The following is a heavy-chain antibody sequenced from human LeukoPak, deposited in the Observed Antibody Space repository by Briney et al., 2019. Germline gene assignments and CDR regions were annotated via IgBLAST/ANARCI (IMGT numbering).Heavy chain of an antibody. Sequence: GGSLRLSCAASGFTFSSYDMHWVRQAPGKGLEWVSAIGTAGDTYYPGSVKGRFTISRENAKNSLYLQMNSLRAEDTAVYYCARERTGNYFDYWGQGTLVTVSS. D-gene: IGHD7-27*01. CDR3: ARERTGNYFDY. CDR1: GFTFSSYD. J-gene: IGHJ4*02. V-gene: IGHV3-13*01. CDR2: IGTAGDT.